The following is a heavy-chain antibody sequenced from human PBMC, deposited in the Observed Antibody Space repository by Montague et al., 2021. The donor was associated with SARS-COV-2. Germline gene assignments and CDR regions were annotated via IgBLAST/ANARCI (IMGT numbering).Heavy chain of an antibody. CDR3: ANMPTVGATFNFDY. Sequence: SVRVSCKASGYTFTSYGISWVRQAPGQGLEWMGWMSDYNGNTNYAQKLQGRVTMTTDTSTTTAYMELRSLRSDDTAVYYCANMPTVGATFNFDYWGQGTLVTVSS. D-gene: IGHD1-26*01. V-gene: IGHV1-18*01. CDR2: MSDYNGNT. CDR1: GYTFTSYG. J-gene: IGHJ4*02.